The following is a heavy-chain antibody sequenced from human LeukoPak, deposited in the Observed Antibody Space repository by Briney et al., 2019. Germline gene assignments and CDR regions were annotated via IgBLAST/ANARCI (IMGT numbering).Heavy chain of an antibody. CDR1: GGTFSSYA. CDR2: TIPIFGTA. Sequence: GASVKVSCKASGGTFSSYAISWVRRAPGQGLEWMGGTIPIFGTANYAQKFQGRVTITADESTSTAYMELSSLRSEDTAVYYCARVRVEEPAATETSYYYYGMDVWGQGTTVTVSS. D-gene: IGHD2-2*01. V-gene: IGHV1-69*01. CDR3: ARVRVEEPAATETSYYYYGMDV. J-gene: IGHJ6*02.